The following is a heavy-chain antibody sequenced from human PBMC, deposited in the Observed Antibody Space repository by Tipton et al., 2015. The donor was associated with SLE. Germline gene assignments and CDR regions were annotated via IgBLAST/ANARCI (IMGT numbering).Heavy chain of an antibody. CDR1: GFTFSSYA. J-gene: IGHJ6*03. V-gene: IGHV3-30*04. Sequence: SLRLSCAASGFTFSSYAMHWVRQAPGKGLEWVAVISYDGSNKYYADSVKGRFTISRDNARNSLFLQVNSLTAEDTAVYYCARLRGFYYMDVWGKGTTVTVSS. D-gene: IGHD1-26*01. CDR3: ARLRGFYYMDV. CDR2: ISYDGSNK.